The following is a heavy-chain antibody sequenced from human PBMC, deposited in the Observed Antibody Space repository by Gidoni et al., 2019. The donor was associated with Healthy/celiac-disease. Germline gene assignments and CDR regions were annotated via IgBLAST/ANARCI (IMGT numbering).Heavy chain of an antibody. J-gene: IGHJ4*02. CDR1: GFTFSSYG. Sequence: VHLLESGAGVVQPGRSLRLPCTASGFTFSSYGMHWVRQAPGKGMECVAVIWYDGSNKYYADSVNGRLTISRVNSKNTLYLQMNSLRAEDTAVYYCARDDRFGDGSGSHYDYWGQGTLVTVSS. D-gene: IGHD3-10*01. V-gene: IGHV3-33*01. CDR2: IWYDGSNK. CDR3: ARDDRFGDGSGSHYDY.